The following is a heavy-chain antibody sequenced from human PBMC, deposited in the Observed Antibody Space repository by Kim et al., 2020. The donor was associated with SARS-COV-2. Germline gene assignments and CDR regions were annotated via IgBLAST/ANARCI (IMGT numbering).Heavy chain of an antibody. CDR1: GGSISSSSYY. CDR2: SYYRGTA. CDR3: ARQKTKEQRGVVILHYHYYYMDV. J-gene: IGHJ6*03. Sequence: SETLSLTCTVSGGSISSSSYYWGWIRQPPGKGLEWVGSSYYRGTAYYNPSLKSRVTISVDTSKNQFSLKLSSVTAADTVVYYWARQKTKEQRGVVILHYHYYYMDVWGKGTPVTVSS. V-gene: IGHV4-39*01. D-gene: IGHD3-3*01.